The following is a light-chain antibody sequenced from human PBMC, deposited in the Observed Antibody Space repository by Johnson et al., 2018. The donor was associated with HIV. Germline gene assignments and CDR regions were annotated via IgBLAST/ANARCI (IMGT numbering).Light chain of an antibody. CDR3: GTWDSSLSANV. CDR2: ENN. Sequence: QSVLTQPPSVSAAPGQKVAISCSGSSSNIGNNYVSWYQQLPGTAPKVLIYENNKRPSGIPDRFSGSKYGTSATLGITGLQTGDEADYYCGTWDSSLSANVFGTGTKVTVI. J-gene: IGLJ1*01. CDR1: SSNIGNNY. V-gene: IGLV1-51*02.